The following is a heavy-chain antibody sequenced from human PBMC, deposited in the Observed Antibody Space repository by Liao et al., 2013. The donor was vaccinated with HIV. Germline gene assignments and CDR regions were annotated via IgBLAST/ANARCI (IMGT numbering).Heavy chain of an antibody. V-gene: IGHV4-30-4*08. D-gene: IGHD6-19*01. CDR1: GGSMSSGDYY. J-gene: IGHJ3*02. CDR3: AKVRQWLASGGEALDI. CDR2: IYESGFT. Sequence: QVQLQVSSPGLVKPSQTLSLTCTVSGGSMSSGDYYWSWIRQAPGKGLEWIGYIYESGFTDYNPSLKSRLTISGDISLRLTSVSAADTAVYYCAKVRQWLASGGEALDIWGHGTTVIVSS.